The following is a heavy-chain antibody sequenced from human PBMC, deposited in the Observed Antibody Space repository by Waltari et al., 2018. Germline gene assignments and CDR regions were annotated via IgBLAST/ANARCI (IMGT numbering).Heavy chain of an antibody. J-gene: IGHJ4*02. V-gene: IGHV3-7*01. D-gene: IGHD4-17*01. CDR2: IKKDGSTK. CDR1: GFTLSDYW. Sequence: EEQVVESGGDLVQPGGSLRLPLDASGFTLSDYWMGWVRQAPGKGLEWVANIKKDGSTKYYVDSVKGRFTISRDNAKDSLFLQMNSLRAEDTAVYYCARHGDFCFDFWGQGIVVTVSS. CDR3: ARHGDFCFDF.